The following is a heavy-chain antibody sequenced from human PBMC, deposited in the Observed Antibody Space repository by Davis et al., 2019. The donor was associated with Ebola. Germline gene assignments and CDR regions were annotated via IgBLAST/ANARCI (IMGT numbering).Heavy chain of an antibody. CDR3: ARAQGGCSGGSCYSLFDY. CDR2: INAGNGNT. D-gene: IGHD2-15*01. J-gene: IGHJ4*02. CDR1: GYTFTSYA. V-gene: IGHV1-3*01. Sequence: ASVKVSCKASGYTFTSYAMHWVRQAPGQRLEWMGWINAGNGNTKYSQKFQGRVTITRDTSASTAYMELSSLRSEDTAVYYCARAQGGCSGGSCYSLFDYWGQGTLVTVSS.